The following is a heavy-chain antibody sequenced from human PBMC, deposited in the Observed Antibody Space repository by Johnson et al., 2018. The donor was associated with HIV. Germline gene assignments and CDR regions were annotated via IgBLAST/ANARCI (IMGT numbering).Heavy chain of an antibody. CDR1: GFTFSSYA. J-gene: IGHJ3*02. V-gene: IGHV3-23*04. CDR2: ISGSGGST. D-gene: IGHD5-18*01. CDR3: AKGLPTQSLDSDAKSGDALDI. Sequence: VQLVESGGGLVQPGGSLRLSCAASGFTFSSYAMSWVRQAPGKGLEWVSAISGSGGSTYYADSVKGRFTISRDNSKNTLYLQLHSLRAEYTAVYYYAKGLPTQSLDSDAKSGDALDIWGQGTMVTVSS.